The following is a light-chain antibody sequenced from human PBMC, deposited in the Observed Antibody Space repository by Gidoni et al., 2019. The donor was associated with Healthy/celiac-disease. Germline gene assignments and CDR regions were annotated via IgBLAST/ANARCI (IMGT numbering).Light chain of an antibody. V-gene: IGKV1-33*01. Sequence: DIQMTQSPSSLSASVGDRVTITCQASQDISNYLNWYQQKPGKAPKLLIYDASNLETGVPSRFSGSGSGTDFTFTISSLQPEDIATYYCQQYDNLPPLTFGGRGTKVEIK. CDR1: QDISNY. CDR3: QQYDNLPPLT. CDR2: DAS. J-gene: IGKJ4*01.